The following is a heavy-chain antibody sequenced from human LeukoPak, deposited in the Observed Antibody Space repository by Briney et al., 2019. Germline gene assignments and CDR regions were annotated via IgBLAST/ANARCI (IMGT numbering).Heavy chain of an antibody. J-gene: IGHJ4*02. D-gene: IGHD6-13*01. V-gene: IGHV3-74*01. CDR3: ARMGIAAVGAYYFDY. CDR1: GFTFSSYW. Sequence: GGSLRLSCAASGFTFSSYWMHWVRQAPGKGLVWVSRINSDGSSTSYADSVKGRFTTSRDNAKNTLYLQMNSLRAEDTAVYYCARMGIAAVGAYYFDYWGQGTLVAVSS. CDR2: INSDGSST.